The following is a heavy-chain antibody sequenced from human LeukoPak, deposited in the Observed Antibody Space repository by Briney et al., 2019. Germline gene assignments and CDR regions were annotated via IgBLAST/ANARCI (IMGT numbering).Heavy chain of an antibody. D-gene: IGHD6-13*01. CDR1: GFTFSSYA. CDR3: AKFIAAPFYFDY. J-gene: IGHJ4*01. V-gene: IGHV3-30*04. CDR2: ISYDGSNK. Sequence: GGSLRLSCAASGFTFSSYAMHWVRQAPGKGLEWVAVISYDGSNKYYADSVKGRFTISRDNAKNSLYLQMNSLRAEDTAVYYCAKFIAAPFYFDYWGQGTLVTVSS.